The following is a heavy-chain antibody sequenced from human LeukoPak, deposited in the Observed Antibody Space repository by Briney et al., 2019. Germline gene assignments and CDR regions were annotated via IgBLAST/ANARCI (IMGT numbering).Heavy chain of an antibody. CDR3: ARDDPLGYDNSFTYFDY. J-gene: IGHJ4*02. CDR1: GLTFSSYW. CDR2: IKEDGNEE. V-gene: IGHV3-7*05. Sequence: GGPLRLSCEASGLTFSSYWMSWVRQAPGKGLEWVANIKEDGNEEYYVDSVKGRFTISRDNAKNSLYLQMNSLRAEDTAVYYCARDDPLGYDNSFTYFDYWGQGTLVTVSS. D-gene: IGHD3-22*01.